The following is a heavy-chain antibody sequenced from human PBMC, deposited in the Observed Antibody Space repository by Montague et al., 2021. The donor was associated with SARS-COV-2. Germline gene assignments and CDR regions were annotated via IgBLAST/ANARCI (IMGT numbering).Heavy chain of an antibody. V-gene: IGHV3-23*01. J-gene: IGHJ6*02. CDR1: GFTFSSYA. CDR2: ISGSGGST. CDR3: AKVGSSWYHGYYYGMDV. D-gene: IGHD6-13*01. Sequence: SLRLSCAASGFTFSSYAMSWVRQAPGKGLEWVSAISGSGGSTYYADSVKGRFTISRDNSKNTLYLQVNSLGAEDTAVYYCAKVGSSWYHGYYYGMDVWGQGTTVTVSS.